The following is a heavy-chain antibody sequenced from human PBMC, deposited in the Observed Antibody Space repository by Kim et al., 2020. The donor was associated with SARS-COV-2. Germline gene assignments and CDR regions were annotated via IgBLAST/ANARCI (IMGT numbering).Heavy chain of an antibody. D-gene: IGHD3-10*02. Sequence: GGSLRLSCAASGFTFSSYDMHWVRQATGKGLEWVSAIGTTGDTYYPGSVKGRFTISRENAKNSLYLQMNSLGAGDTAVYYCARGTLVRRVNYYYYYGMDVWRQGTTVTVSS. CDR2: IGTTGDT. J-gene: IGHJ6*02. CDR1: GFTFSSYD. CDR3: ARGTLVRRVNYYYYYGMDV. V-gene: IGHV3-13*01.